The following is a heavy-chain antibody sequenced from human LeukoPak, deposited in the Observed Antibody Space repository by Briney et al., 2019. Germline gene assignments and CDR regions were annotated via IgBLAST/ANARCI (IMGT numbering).Heavy chain of an antibody. CDR3: AKGESVPGDFDY. D-gene: IGHD7-27*01. V-gene: IGHV3-23*01. CDR1: GFTFSSYA. J-gene: IGHJ4*02. Sequence: GGSLRLSCAASGFTFSSYAMSWVRQAPGKGLEWVSAISGSGGSTYYANSVKGRFTISRDNSKNTLYLQMNSLRAEDTAVYYCAKGESVPGDFDYWGQGTLVTVSS. CDR2: ISGSGGST.